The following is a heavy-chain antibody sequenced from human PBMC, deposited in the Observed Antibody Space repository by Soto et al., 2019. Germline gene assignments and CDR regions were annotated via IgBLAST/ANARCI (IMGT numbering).Heavy chain of an antibody. D-gene: IGHD3-22*01. V-gene: IGHV1-69*13. CDR1: GGTFSSYA. J-gene: IGHJ3*02. CDR3: AYNYYDSSGYRGDAFDI. Sequence: SVKVSCKASGGTFSSYAISWVRQAPGQGLEWMGGIIPIFGTANYAQKFQGRVTITADESTSTAYMELSSLRSEDTAVYYCAYNYYDSSGYRGDAFDIWGQGKMVTVSS. CDR2: IIPIFGTA.